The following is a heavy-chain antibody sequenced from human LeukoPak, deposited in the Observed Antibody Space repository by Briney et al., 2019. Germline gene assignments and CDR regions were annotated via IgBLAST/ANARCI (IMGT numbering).Heavy chain of an antibody. J-gene: IGHJ4*02. V-gene: IGHV4-59*08. CDR2: IHYSGST. CDR1: GGSISGYY. D-gene: IGHD3-22*01. Sequence: SETLSLTCTVSGGSISGYYWSWIRRPPGKGLEWIGYIHYSGSTNYKSSLKSRVTISLDTSENHFSLKLSSVTAADTAVYYCARTPLDSSGYYSDYWGQGTLVSVSS. CDR3: ARTPLDSSGYYSDY.